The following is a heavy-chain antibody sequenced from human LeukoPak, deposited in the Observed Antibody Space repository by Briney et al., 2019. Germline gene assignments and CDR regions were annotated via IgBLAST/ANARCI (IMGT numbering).Heavy chain of an antibody. CDR2: IYYSGST. CDR3: ASSTYYYYGMDV. Sequence: SETLSLNCTASGGSITGYYWTWIRQPPGKGLEWIGYIYYSGSTNYNPSLKSRVTISVDTSKNQFSLKLSSVTAADTAVYYCASSTYYYYGMDVWGQGTTVTVSS. V-gene: IGHV4-59*01. J-gene: IGHJ6*02. CDR1: GGSITGYY.